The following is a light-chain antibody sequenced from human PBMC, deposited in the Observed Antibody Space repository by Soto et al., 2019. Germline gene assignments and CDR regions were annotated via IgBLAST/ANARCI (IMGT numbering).Light chain of an antibody. CDR3: QHRSDWPLT. J-gene: IGKJ4*01. V-gene: IGKV3-11*01. CDR2: DAS. Sequence: EIVLTQSPATLSLSPGERATLSCRASQSVSSYLAWYQQKPGQAPRLLIYDASTRATGIPARFSGSGSGTDFTLAISSLEPEDLALYYCQHRSDWPLTFGGGTKVEI. CDR1: QSVSSY.